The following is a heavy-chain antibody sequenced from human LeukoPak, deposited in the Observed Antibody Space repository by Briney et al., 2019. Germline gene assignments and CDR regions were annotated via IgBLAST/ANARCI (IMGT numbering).Heavy chain of an antibody. CDR1: GGSISSSSYY. CDR2: IYYSGST. Sequence: PSETLSLTCTVSGGSISSSSYYWGWIRQPPGKGLEWIGSIYYSGSTYYNPSLKSRVTISVDTSKNQFSLKLSSVTAADTAVYYCARLQYDYVWGSYRYPYYFDYWGQGTLVTVSS. CDR3: ARLQYDYVWGSYRYPYYFDY. J-gene: IGHJ4*02. V-gene: IGHV4-39*01. D-gene: IGHD3-16*02.